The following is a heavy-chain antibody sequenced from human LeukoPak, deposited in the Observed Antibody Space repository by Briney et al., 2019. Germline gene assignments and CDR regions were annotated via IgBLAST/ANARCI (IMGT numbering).Heavy chain of an antibody. CDR3: ARAHLIAAAGYNWFDP. CDR2: INPNSGAT. D-gene: IGHD6-13*01. J-gene: IGHJ5*02. CDR1: GYTFTAFY. V-gene: IGHV1-2*02. Sequence: ASVKVSCKASGYTFTAFYMHWVRQTPGQGLEWMGWINPNSGATNYAQKFQGRVTMTRDTSISTAYMELSRLRSDDTAVYYCARAHLIAAAGYNWFDPWGQGTLVTVSS.